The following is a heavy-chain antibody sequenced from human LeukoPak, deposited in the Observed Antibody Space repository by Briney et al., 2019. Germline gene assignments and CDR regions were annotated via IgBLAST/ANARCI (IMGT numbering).Heavy chain of an antibody. J-gene: IGHJ4*02. D-gene: IGHD3-9*01. CDR1: GYRFTSYW. CDR2: IYPGDSDA. V-gene: IGHV5-51*01. CDR3: ARTGFDWLSPLAIFDY. Sequence: GGSLQISCKGSGYRFTSYWIGGVRLMPGKGLEWMGIIYPGDSDARYSPSFQGQVTISPDKSISTAYLQWSSLKASDTAMYYCARTGFDWLSPLAIFDYWGQGTLVTVSS.